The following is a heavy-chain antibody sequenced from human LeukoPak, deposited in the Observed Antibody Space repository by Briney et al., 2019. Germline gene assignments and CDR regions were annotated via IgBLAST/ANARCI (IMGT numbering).Heavy chain of an antibody. Sequence: QTGGSLRLSCAAAGLPLSSYAMSWVRQAPGKGLEWVAYISGSSMAIGYADSMKGRFNVSRDNTKNSLYLQMNSLRGEETAVCYCAGDPSVGDNWYYYVDVWGKGTTVTVS. V-gene: IGHV3-48*04. D-gene: IGHD5-24*01. CDR1: GLPLSSYA. CDR3: AGDPSVGDNWYYYVDV. CDR2: ISGSSMAI. J-gene: IGHJ6*03.